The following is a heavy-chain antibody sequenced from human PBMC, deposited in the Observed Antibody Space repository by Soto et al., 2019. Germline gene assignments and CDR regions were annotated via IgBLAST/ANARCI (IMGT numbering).Heavy chain of an antibody. D-gene: IGHD5-18*01. CDR2: ISGSGGST. CDR3: ARGGVELWSDFDY. J-gene: IGHJ4*02. Sequence: EVQLLESGGGLVQPGGSLRLSCAASGFTFSSYAMSWVRQAPGKGLEWVSAISGSGGSTYYAYSVKGRFTISRDNSKNTLYLQMNSLRAEDTAVYYCARGGVELWSDFDYWGQGTLVTVSS. CDR1: GFTFSSYA. V-gene: IGHV3-23*01.